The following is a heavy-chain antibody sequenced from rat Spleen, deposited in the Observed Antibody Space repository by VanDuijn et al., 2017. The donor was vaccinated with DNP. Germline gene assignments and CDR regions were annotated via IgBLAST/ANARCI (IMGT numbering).Heavy chain of an antibody. V-gene: IGHV4-2*01. CDR1: GINFNDYW. CDR3: ARHDGYYWYFDF. J-gene: IGHJ1*01. D-gene: IGHD1-12*03. CDR2: IHKDSSTI. Sequence: EVKLVESGGGLVQPGRSLKLSCAASGINFNDYWMGWVRQAPGKVLEWIGPIHKDSSTINYTPALKDKFTISRDNAQNTLYLQMSKLGSEDTAIYYCARHDGYYWYFDFWGPGTMVTVSS.